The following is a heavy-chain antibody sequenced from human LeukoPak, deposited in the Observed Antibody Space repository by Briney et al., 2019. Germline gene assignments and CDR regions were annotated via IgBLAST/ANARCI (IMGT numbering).Heavy chain of an antibody. CDR1: GYTFTSYG. D-gene: IGHD2-2*01. J-gene: IGHJ6*03. V-gene: IGHV1-18*01. CDR2: TSANNGNT. CDR3: ARLAEDIVVVPAAMRGSWYYYYMDV. Sequence: ASVKVSCKASGYTFTSYGISWVRQAPGQGLEWMGWTSANNGNTTYAQKLQGRVTMTTDTSTSTAYMELRSLRSDGTAVYYCARLAEDIVVVPAAMRGSWYYYYMDVWGKGTTVTVSS.